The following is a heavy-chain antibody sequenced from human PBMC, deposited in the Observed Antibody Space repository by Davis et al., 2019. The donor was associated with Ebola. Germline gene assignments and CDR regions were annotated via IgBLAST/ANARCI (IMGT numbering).Heavy chain of an antibody. V-gene: IGHV4-34*08. CDR1: GFTFSGSA. CDR2: IYHSGST. D-gene: IGHD6-6*01. Sequence: ESLKISCAASGFTFSGSAMHWVRQASGKGLEWIGEIYHSGSTNYNPSLKSRVTISVDKSKNQFSLKLSSVTAADTAVYYCSSSGGNFDYWGQGTLVTVSS. J-gene: IGHJ4*02. CDR3: SSSGGNFDY.